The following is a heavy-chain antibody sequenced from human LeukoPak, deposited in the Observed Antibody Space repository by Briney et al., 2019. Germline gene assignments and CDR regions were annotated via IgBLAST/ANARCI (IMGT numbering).Heavy chain of an antibody. V-gene: IGHV3-21*04. J-gene: IGHJ4*02. D-gene: IGHD2-21*02. CDR3: AKAGSMVVTAPLDY. CDR1: GYTFTSYA. Sequence: SCKASGYTFTSYAMNWVRQAPGKGLEWVSSISSSSYIYYADSVKGRFTISRDNAKNSLYLQMNSLRAEDTAVYYCAKAGSMVVTAPLDYWGQGTLVTVSS. CDR2: ISSSSYI.